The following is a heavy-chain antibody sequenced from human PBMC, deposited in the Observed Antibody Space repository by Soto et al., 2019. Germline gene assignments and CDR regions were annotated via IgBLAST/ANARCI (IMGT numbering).Heavy chain of an antibody. V-gene: IGHV5-51*01. D-gene: IGHD3-10*01. CDR1: GYSFSSYW. J-gene: IGHJ4*02. CDR2: FYPGDSDT. CDR3: ARLSGRWHRGYFDY. Sequence: GESLKISCKASGYSFSSYWIGWVRQMPGKGLEWMGIFYPGDSDTKYSPSFQGQVTISVDKSISTAYLQWSSLKASDTAMYYCARLSGRWHRGYFDYWGQGTLVTVSS.